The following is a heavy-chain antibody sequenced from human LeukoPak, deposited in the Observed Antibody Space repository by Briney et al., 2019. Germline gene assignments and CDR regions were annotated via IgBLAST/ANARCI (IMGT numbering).Heavy chain of an antibody. Sequence: HGESLKISCKASGYSFTSYWIGWVRQMPGKGLERMGIIDPSDSDTRYTPSFQGQVTISADKSLTTAYLQWNSLKASDTAMYYCARQTAMGRSGDYWGQGTLVIVSS. D-gene: IGHD5-18*01. CDR1: GYSFTSYW. CDR2: IDPSDSDT. V-gene: IGHV5-51*01. CDR3: ARQTAMGRSGDY. J-gene: IGHJ4*02.